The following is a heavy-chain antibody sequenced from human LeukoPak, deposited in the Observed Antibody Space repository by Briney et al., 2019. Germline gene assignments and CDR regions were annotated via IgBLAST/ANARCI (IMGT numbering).Heavy chain of an antibody. CDR3: ARDRGWQQFDY. CDR1: GFTFSNSW. V-gene: IGHV3-7*01. Sequence: GGSLRLSCAASGFTFSNSWMTWVRQAPGKGLERVANIKEDGSETYYVGSVRGRFTISRDNAKNSVYLEMDSLRAEDTAVYFCARDRGWQQFDYWGQGTLVTVSS. CDR2: IKEDGSET. D-gene: IGHD5-24*01. J-gene: IGHJ4*02.